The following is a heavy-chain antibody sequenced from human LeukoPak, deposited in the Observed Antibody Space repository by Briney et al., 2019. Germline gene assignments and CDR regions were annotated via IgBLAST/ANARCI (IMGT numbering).Heavy chain of an antibody. CDR1: GFTFITYV. Sequence: PGGSLRLSCAASGFTFITYVMRWARHARGKGLEWVSAFSGSGGSTYYADSGKGRFTISRDNSKNTRYLQMNSLGADDTAVYYCAKGNWRYFDYWGQGTLVTVSS. CDR3: AKGNWRYFDY. J-gene: IGHJ4*02. V-gene: IGHV3-23*01. D-gene: IGHD1-1*01. CDR2: FSGSGGST.